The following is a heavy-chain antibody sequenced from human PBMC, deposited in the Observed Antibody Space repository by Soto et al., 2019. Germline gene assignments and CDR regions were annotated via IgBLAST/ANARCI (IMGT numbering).Heavy chain of an antibody. CDR2: ISGSGVGT. V-gene: IGHV3-23*01. D-gene: IGHD4-17*01. Sequence: GGSLRLSCAASGFTFSSYAMNWVRQAPGKGLEWVSAISGSGVGTSYVDSVEGRFTISRDNSRNTLYRQMNSLRAEDTAVYYCAKAHGEPDYYYYGMDVWGQGTRVTVSS. CDR1: GFTFSSYA. CDR3: AKAHGEPDYYYYGMDV. J-gene: IGHJ6*02.